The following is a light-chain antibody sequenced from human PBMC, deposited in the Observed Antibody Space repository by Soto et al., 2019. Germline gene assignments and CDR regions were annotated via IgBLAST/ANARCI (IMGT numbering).Light chain of an antibody. V-gene: IGKV3-20*01. CDR3: QQYISSPRT. J-gene: IGKJ1*01. CDR2: GAS. CDR1: QSVSGNY. Sequence: EIVLTQSPGTLSLSPGERATLSCSASQSVSGNYLAWYQQKPGQAPRLLIYGASSRATGVPDRFSGSGSGTDFTLIISRLEPEDFAVYYCQQYISSPRTFGQGTKVDI.